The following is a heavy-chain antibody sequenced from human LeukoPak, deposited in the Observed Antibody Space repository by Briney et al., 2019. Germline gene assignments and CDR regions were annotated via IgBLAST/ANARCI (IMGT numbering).Heavy chain of an antibody. CDR1: GFTFSTYG. J-gene: IGHJ4*02. CDR3: ATITMVRPFDY. V-gene: IGHV3-21*01. D-gene: IGHD3-10*01. CDR2: ISSSSSYI. Sequence: KPGRSLRLSCAASGFTFSTYGMHWVRQAPGKGLEWVSSISSSSSYIYYADSVKGRFTISRDNAKNSLYLQMNSLRAEDTAVYYCATITMVRPFDYWGQGALVTVSS.